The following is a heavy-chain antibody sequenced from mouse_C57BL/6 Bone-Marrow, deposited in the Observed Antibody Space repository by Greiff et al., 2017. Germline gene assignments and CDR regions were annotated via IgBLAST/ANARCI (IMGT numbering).Heavy chain of an antibody. J-gene: IGHJ3*01. V-gene: IGHV1-69*01. CDR2: IDPSDSDT. Sequence: QVQLQQPGAELVMPGASVKLSCKASGYTFTSYWMHWVKQRPGQGLEWIGEIDPSDSDTNYNQKFKGKSTVTVDKSSSAAYMQLSSLTSEDSAVYYCAREEIDYDYGFAYWGRGNLVIVTA. D-gene: IGHD2-4*01. CDR3: AREEIDYDYGFAY. CDR1: GYTFTSYW.